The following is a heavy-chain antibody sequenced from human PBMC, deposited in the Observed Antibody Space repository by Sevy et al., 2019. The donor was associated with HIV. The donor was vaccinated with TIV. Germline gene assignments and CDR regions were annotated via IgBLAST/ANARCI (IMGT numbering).Heavy chain of an antibody. CDR1: GGSVSSGSYY. CDR3: ASSSGDSSGYYRRGHFDY. CDR2: IYYSGST. V-gene: IGHV4-61*01. D-gene: IGHD3-22*01. J-gene: IGHJ4*02. Sequence: SETLSLTCTVSGGSVSSGSYYWSWIRQPPGKGLEWIGYIYYSGSTHYNPTLKSRVTISIDTSKNQFPLKLSSVTAADTAVYYCASSSGDSSGYYRRGHFDYWGQGTLVTVSS.